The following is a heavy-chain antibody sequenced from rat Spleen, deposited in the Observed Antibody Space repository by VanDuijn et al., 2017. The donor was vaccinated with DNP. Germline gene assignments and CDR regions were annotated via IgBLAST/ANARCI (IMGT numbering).Heavy chain of an antibody. CDR3: ARWTRYFDH. Sequence: EVQLQESGSGLVKPSQSLSLTCSVTGYSITSNYWGWIRKFPGNKMEYIGHISYSGSTNYNPSLKSRISITRDTSKNHFFLHLNSVTSEDTATYYCARWTRYFDHWGQGVMVTVSS. D-gene: IGHD1-7*01. CDR2: ISYSGST. CDR1: GYSITSNY. V-gene: IGHV3-1*01. J-gene: IGHJ2*01.